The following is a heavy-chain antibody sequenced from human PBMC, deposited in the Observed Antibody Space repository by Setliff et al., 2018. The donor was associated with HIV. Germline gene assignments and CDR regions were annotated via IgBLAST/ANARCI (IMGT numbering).Heavy chain of an antibody. D-gene: IGHD4-4*01. Sequence: SETLSLTCTVSGGSISNHYWSWIRQPPEKGLEWIGSIFYSGNTNYNPSLKSRVTISVDKSKNQFSLKLSSVTAADTAVYYCARVTTVTTSKIDYWGQGTLVTVSS. V-gene: IGHV4-59*11. CDR1: GGSISNHY. J-gene: IGHJ4*02. CDR3: ARVTTVTTSKIDY. CDR2: IFYSGNT.